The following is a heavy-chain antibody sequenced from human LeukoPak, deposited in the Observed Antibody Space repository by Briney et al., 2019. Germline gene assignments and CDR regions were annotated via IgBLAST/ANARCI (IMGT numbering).Heavy chain of an antibody. J-gene: IGHJ6*02. V-gene: IGHV3-23*01. Sequence: PGGSLRLSCAASGFTFSSYAMSWVRQAPGKGLEWVSAISGSGGSTYYADSVKGRFTISRDNSKHTLYLQMNSLRAEDTAVYYCAKDALAVTVVRGVHKNYGMDVWGQGTTVTVSS. CDR2: ISGSGGST. CDR1: GFTFSSYA. D-gene: IGHD3-10*01. CDR3: AKDALAVTVVRGVHKNYGMDV.